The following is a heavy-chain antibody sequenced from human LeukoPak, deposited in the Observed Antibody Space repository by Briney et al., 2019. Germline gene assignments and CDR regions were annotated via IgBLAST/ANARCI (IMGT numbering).Heavy chain of an antibody. CDR1: GFTFSNAW. D-gene: IGHD6-19*01. J-gene: IGHJ4*02. CDR2: IKSKTDGGTT. Sequence: GGYLRLSCAASGFTFSNAWMSWVRQAPGKGLEWVGRIKSKTDGGTTDYAAPVKGRFTISRDDSKNTLYLQMNSLKTEDTAVYYCTTGIAVAGRDYWGQGTLVTVSS. V-gene: IGHV3-15*01. CDR3: TTGIAVAGRDY.